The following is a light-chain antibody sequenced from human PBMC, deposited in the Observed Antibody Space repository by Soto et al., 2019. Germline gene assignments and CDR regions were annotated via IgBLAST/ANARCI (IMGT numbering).Light chain of an antibody. V-gene: IGKV3-15*01. CDR1: QTIRNN. Sequence: IVMTQSPATLSVSPGERATLSCRSSQTIRNNLAWYQVRPGQAPRLVIFGASNRATGFPARFSGSGSGTEFTLSISSLQSEDFAVYYCQQRSNWPPITFGQGTRLEIK. CDR3: QQRSNWPPIT. CDR2: GAS. J-gene: IGKJ5*01.